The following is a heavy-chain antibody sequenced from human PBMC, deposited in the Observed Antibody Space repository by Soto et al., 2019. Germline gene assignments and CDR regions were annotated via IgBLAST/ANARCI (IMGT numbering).Heavy chain of an antibody. J-gene: IGHJ4*02. D-gene: IGHD2-21*02. Sequence: GGSLRLSCAASGFTFSSHAMTWVRQAPGKGQEWVSSISGSGVSTYYADSVKGRFTISRDSSTSTLYLQMNSLRAEDTAVYYCAKNQYCGGDCYLFDYWGQGALVTVSS. CDR1: GFTFSSHA. V-gene: IGHV3-23*01. CDR2: ISGSGVST. CDR3: AKNQYCGGDCYLFDY.